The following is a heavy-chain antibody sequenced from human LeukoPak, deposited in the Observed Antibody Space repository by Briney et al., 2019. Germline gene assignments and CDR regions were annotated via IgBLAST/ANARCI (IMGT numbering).Heavy chain of an antibody. Sequence: GGSLRLSCAASGFTFSSYGMHWVRQAPGKGLEWVAVISYDGSNKYYADSVKGRFTISRDNAKNSLYLQMNSLRAEDTALYYCAKDMGRFGELLYLFDYWGQGTLVTVSP. CDR2: ISYDGSNK. J-gene: IGHJ4*02. CDR1: GFTFSSYG. V-gene: IGHV3-30*18. D-gene: IGHD3-10*01. CDR3: AKDMGRFGELLYLFDY.